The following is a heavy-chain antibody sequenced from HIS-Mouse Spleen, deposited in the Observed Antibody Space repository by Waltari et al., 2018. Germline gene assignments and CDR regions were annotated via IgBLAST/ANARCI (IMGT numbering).Heavy chain of an antibody. CDR1: GGSFSGYD. Sequence: QVQLQQWGAGLLKPSETLSLTCAVYGGSFSGYDWRWIRQPPGKGLERMGEIDHSGSPKYNPPVKSQVTRAVETSKNQFCLKLSWVTAADAAVYYCARVGCTNGVCYHYGMDVWGQGTTVTVSS. J-gene: IGHJ6*02. V-gene: IGHV4-34*01. CDR3: ARVGCTNGVCYHYGMDV. CDR2: IDHSGSP. D-gene: IGHD2-8*01.